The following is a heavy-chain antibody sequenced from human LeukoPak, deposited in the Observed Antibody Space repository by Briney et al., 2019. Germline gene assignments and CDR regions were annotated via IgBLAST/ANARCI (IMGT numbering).Heavy chain of an antibody. V-gene: IGHV3-7*01. D-gene: IGHD3-10*01. CDR1: GFTFTSYW. Sequence: GGSLRLSCAASGFTFTSYWMSWVRQAPGKGLEWVANIKEDGSEKYYVDSVKGRFTISRDNAKNSVSLQMNSLRAEDTAVYYCARGSSALFDYWGQGTLVTVSS. CDR3: ARGSSALFDY. CDR2: IKEDGSEK. J-gene: IGHJ4*02.